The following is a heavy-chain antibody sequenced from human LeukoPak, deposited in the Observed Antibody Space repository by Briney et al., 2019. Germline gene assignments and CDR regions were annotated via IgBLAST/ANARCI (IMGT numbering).Heavy chain of an antibody. J-gene: IGHJ4*02. Sequence: GGSLRLSCAASGFTFSSYAMHWVRQAPGKGLEWVAVISYDGSNKYYADSVKGRFTISRDNSKNTLYLQMNSLRAEDTAVYYCARAMHPDYYDSSGYYYSYYFDYWGQGTLVTVSS. CDR2: ISYDGSNK. V-gene: IGHV3-30-3*01. CDR3: ARAMHPDYYDSSGYYYSYYFDY. CDR1: GFTFSSYA. D-gene: IGHD3-22*01.